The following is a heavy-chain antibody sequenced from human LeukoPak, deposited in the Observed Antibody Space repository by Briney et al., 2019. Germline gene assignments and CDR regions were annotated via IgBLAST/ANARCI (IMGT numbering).Heavy chain of an antibody. D-gene: IGHD3-10*01. CDR2: IRYDGSNK. CDR3: AKDLSPLYYGSGSYSDY. J-gene: IGHJ4*02. V-gene: IGHV3-30*02. Sequence: GGSLRLSCAASGFTLITYWMTWVRQAPGKGLEWVAFIRYDGSNKYYVDSVKGRFTISRDNSKNTLYLQMNSLRAEDTAVYYCAKDLSPLYYGSGSYSDYWGQGTLVTVSS. CDR1: GFTLITYW.